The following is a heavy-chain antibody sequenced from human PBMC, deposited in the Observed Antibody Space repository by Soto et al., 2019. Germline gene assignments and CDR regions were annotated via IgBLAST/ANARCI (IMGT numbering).Heavy chain of an antibody. CDR2: ISSRGDT. J-gene: IGHJ6*02. Sequence: GGSLRLSCAASGFSFSTYSMDWVRQAPGKGLEWVSSISSRGDTYYADSVKGRFTISRDNAKNSVSLQMDSLRAEDAAVYYCAREETAWPLAYGLDVWGQGTTVTVSS. D-gene: IGHD2-21*02. CDR3: AREETAWPLAYGLDV. V-gene: IGHV3-21*01. CDR1: GFSFSTYS.